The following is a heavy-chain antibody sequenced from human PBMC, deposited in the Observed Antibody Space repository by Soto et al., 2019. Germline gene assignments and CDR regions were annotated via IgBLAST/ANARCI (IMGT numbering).Heavy chain of an antibody. CDR1: GGSISSGDYY. V-gene: IGHV4-30-4*01. Sequence: PSVTLSLTCTVSGGSISSGDYYWSWIRQPPGKGLEWLGYIYYSGSTYYNPSLKSRVTISLDTSKNQFSLKLSSVTAADTAVYYCARVNSGAMVVFFDYWDQGTLVAVSS. D-gene: IGHD5-18*01. CDR2: IYYSGST. J-gene: IGHJ4*02. CDR3: ARVNSGAMVVFFDY.